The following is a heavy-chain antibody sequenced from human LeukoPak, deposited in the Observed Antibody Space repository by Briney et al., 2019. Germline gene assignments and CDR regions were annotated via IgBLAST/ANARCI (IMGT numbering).Heavy chain of an antibody. CDR3: ARDGATYYYDSSGYYYDY. CDR1: GYTFTGYY. D-gene: IGHD3-22*01. J-gene: IGHJ4*02. CDR2: INPNSGGT. Sequence: ASVKVSCKASGYTFTGYYMHWVRQAPGQGLEWMGWINPNSGGTNYAQKFQGRVTMTRDTSISTAYMELSKLRSDDTAVYYCARDGATYYYDSSGYYYDYWGQGTLVTVSS. V-gene: IGHV1-2*02.